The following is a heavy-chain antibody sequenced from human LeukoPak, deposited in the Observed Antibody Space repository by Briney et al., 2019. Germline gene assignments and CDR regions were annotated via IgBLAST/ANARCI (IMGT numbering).Heavy chain of an antibody. CDR2: ISGSGGST. V-gene: IGHV3-23*01. CDR3: AKAPPLYQLLWLHYFDY. Sequence: SGGSLRLSCAASGFTFSSYAMSWVRQAPGKGLEWVSAISGSGGSTYYADSVKGRFTISRDNSKNTLYLQMTSLRAEDTAVYYCAKAPPLYQLLWLHYFDYWGQGTLVTVSS. D-gene: IGHD2-2*01. J-gene: IGHJ4*02. CDR1: GFTFSSYA.